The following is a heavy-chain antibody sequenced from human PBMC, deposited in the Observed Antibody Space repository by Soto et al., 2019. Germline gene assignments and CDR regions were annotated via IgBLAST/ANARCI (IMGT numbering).Heavy chain of an antibody. Sequence: SVKGSCKASGRPFSSYAISLVRQAPGQGLEWMGGIIPIFGTANYAQKFQGRVTITADESTSTAYMELSSLRSEDTAVYYCASLAARPGVDYWGQGTLVTVSS. CDR1: GRPFSSYA. V-gene: IGHV1-69*13. D-gene: IGHD6-6*01. J-gene: IGHJ4*02. CDR3: ASLAARPGVDY. CDR2: IIPIFGTA.